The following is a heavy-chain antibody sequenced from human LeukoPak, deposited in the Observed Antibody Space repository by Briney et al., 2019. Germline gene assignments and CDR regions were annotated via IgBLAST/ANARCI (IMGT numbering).Heavy chain of an antibody. CDR3: ARGQENYGYTFDY. Sequence: GGSLRLSCAASGFTFDDYGMNWVRHAPGKGLEWVSGINWNGGSTGYADSVKGRFTISRDNANNSLYLQMNSLRAEDTAVYYCARGQENYGYTFDYWGQGTLVTVSS. J-gene: IGHJ4*02. V-gene: IGHV3-20*04. CDR1: GFTFDDYG. CDR2: INWNGGST. D-gene: IGHD1-7*01.